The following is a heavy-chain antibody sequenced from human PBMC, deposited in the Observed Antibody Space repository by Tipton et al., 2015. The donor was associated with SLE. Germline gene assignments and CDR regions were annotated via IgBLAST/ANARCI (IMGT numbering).Heavy chain of an antibody. Sequence: SLRLSCAVSGFTVSSNYMSWVRQAPGKGLEWVSVIYSGGSTDYADSVKGRFTISRDNAKNSLYLQMNSLRAEDTAVYYCAREGVAAAFLDYWGQGTLVTVSS. V-gene: IGHV3-66*01. D-gene: IGHD6-13*01. CDR3: AREGVAAAFLDY. CDR2: IYSGGST. CDR1: GFTVSSNY. J-gene: IGHJ4*02.